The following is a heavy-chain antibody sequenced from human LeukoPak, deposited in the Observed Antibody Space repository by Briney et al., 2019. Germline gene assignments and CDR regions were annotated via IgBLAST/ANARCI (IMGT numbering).Heavy chain of an antibody. CDR3: ARRSSTQRMTTVRGYFDY. J-gene: IGHJ4*02. Sequence: ASVKVSCKASGYTFTGYYMHWVRQAPGQGLEWMGWINPNSGGTNYAQKFQGRVTMTRDTSISTAYMELSRLRSDDTAVYYCARRSSTQRMTTVRGYFDYWGQGTLVTVSS. V-gene: IGHV1-2*02. CDR2: INPNSGGT. CDR1: GYTFTGYY. D-gene: IGHD4-11*01.